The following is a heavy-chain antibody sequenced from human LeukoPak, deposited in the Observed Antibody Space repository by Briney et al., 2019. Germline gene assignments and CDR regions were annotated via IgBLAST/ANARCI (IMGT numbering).Heavy chain of an antibody. CDR2: IYDSGST. CDR3: ARGGRSARRGAFDI. Sequence: SETLSLTCTVSGGSISSYYWSWIRQPPRKGLEWIGNIYDSGSTNYNPSLKSRVTISVDTSKNQFSLKLSSVTAADTAVYYCARGGRSARRGAFDIWGQGTMVTVSS. V-gene: IGHV4-59*01. CDR1: GGSISSYY. D-gene: IGHD3-10*01. J-gene: IGHJ3*02.